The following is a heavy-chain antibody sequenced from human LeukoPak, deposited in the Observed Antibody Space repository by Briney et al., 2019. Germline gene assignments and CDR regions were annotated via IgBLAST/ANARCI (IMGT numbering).Heavy chain of an antibody. J-gene: IGHJ6*03. V-gene: IGHV4-4*07. CDR1: GGSMYDFL. Sequence: SETLSHTRSVSGGSMYDFLWRWLRQPAGRGLEWIGRVSSSGSTNSIPSLNRRITMSVDTSKTQISLKLSYVTAAHTAVYYCARCLNTYYYDSSGYSPEHYYMHGGGTGTSVTVSS. D-gene: IGHD3-22*01. CDR3: ARCLNTYYYDSSGYSPEHYYMHG. CDR2: VSSSGST.